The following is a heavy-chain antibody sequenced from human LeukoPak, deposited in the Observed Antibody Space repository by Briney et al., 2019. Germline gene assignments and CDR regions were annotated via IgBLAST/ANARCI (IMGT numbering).Heavy chain of an antibody. CDR1: GYTFTGYY. CDR3: SRAHHYFGSGHDY. Sequence: ASVKVSCKASGYTFTGYYLHWVRQAPGQGLEWMGWINPDSGVTNFAPNFQGRVTMTSDSSINTAYMELSGRRSDDTAVYFCSRAHHYFGSGHDYWGQGTLVTVSS. D-gene: IGHD3-10*01. J-gene: IGHJ4*02. V-gene: IGHV1-2*02. CDR2: INPDSGVT.